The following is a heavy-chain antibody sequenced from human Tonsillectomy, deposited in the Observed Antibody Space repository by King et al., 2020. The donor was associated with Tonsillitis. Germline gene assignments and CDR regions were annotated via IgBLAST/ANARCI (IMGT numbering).Heavy chain of an antibody. CDR3: ARDLMDGHAYFDR. D-gene: IGHD5-24*01. CDR1: GDSFTSHH. Sequence: VQLQESGPGLVKPSGSLSLTCSVSGDSFTSHHWAWIRQPPGKGLEWIAFIRNSGITTYNPSLKSRVTISVDPAKSQVSLKLNSLTVAATAGYFCARDLMDGHAYFDRWGQGTLVTVSS. V-gene: IGHV4-59*11. J-gene: IGHJ4*02. CDR2: IRNSGIT.